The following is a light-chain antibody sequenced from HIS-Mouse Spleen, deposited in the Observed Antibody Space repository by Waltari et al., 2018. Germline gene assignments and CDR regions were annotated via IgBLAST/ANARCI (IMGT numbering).Light chain of an antibody. CDR3: NSRDSSGNHVV. Sequence: SSELTQDPAVSEALGQTVRITCQGDSLRGYYASWYQQKPGQAPVLVIYGKNNRPSGIPDRFSGSSSGNTASLTITGAQAEDEADYYCNSRDSSGNHVVFGGGTKLTVL. CDR1: SLRGYY. V-gene: IGLV3-19*01. J-gene: IGLJ2*01. CDR2: GKN.